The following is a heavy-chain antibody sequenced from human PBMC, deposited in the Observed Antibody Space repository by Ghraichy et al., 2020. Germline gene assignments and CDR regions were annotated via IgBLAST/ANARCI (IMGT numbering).Heavy chain of an antibody. CDR2: ISGSGDDT. CDR1: GFTFTTYA. J-gene: IGHJ4*02. CDR3: AKDRVVGSVGYYFDY. V-gene: IGHV3-23*01. Sequence: LSLTCAASGFTFTTYAMNWVRQAPGKGLEWVSAISGSGDDTFYADSMKGRFTLSRDNSKNTLYLQMNSLRAEDTALYYCAKDRVVGSVGYYFDYWGQGTLVTVSS. D-gene: IGHD1-26*01.